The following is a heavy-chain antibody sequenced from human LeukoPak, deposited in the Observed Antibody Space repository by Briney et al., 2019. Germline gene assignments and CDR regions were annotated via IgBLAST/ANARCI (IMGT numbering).Heavy chain of an antibody. J-gene: IGHJ4*02. D-gene: IGHD6-19*01. CDR2: VSAYNRNT. Sequence: ASVKVSCKTSGYTFTKYGISWVRQAPGQGLEWVGWVSAYNRNTSYAQKLQGRVTMTTDTSTSTAYMEVRNLRSDYTAIDYCVIDRSFASGWYPRGYFDYWGQGTLVTVSS. CDR3: VIDRSFASGWYPRGYFDY. V-gene: IGHV1-18*01. CDR1: GYTFTKYG.